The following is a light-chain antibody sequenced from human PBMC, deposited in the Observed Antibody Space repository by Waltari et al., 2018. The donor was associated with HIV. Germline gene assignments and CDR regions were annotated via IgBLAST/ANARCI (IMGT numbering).Light chain of an antibody. V-gene: IGKV3-20*01. CDR2: GAA. CDR3: QQYGDSPRT. Sequence: EIVLTQSPGTLSWSPGDRATLSCRASQSVNNNYLAWYQQKPGQAPWLLIYGAAYRATGIPDRFTASGSGTDFTLTISRLEPEDSAVYYCQQYGDSPRTFGQGTKVEIK. J-gene: IGKJ1*01. CDR1: QSVNNNY.